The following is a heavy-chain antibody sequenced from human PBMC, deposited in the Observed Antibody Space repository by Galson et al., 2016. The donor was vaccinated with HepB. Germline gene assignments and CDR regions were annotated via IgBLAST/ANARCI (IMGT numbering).Heavy chain of an antibody. D-gene: IGHD2/OR15-2a*01. CDR1: GYSFSSYW. V-gene: IGHV5-10-1*01. J-gene: IGHJ3*02. CDR2: IDPSDSYT. CDR3: ATASITFFQGIVRPDAFDI. Sequence: QSGAEVKKPGEALRISCRGSGYSFSSYWISWVRQMPGKGLEWIGKIDPSDSYTNYSPSFPGHVVISADKSISTAYLQWSSLEASDTAMYYCATASITFFQGIVRPDAFDIWGQGTMVTVSS.